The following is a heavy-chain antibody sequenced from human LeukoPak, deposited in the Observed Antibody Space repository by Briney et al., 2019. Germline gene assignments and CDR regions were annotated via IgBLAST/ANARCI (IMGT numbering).Heavy chain of an antibody. CDR3: ATKRDGYNYGLDY. D-gene: IGHD5-24*01. J-gene: IGHJ4*02. CDR1: GYTFTTYA. CDR2: INTGNGNT. V-gene: IGHV1-3*04. Sequence: GASVKVSCKASGYTFTTYAMHWVRQAPGQRLEWMGWINTGNGNTKYSQKFQGRVTITSDTSASTAYMELSSLISEDTAVYYCATKRDGYNYGLDYWGQGTLVTVSS.